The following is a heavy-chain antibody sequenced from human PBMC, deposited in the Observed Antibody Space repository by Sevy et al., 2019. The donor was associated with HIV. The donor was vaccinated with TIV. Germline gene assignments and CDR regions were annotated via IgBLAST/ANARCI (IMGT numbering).Heavy chain of an antibody. D-gene: IGHD4-17*01. CDR1: GGSISSYY. V-gene: IGHV4-4*07. CDR2: IYTSGST. J-gene: IGHJ6*02. Sequence: SETLSLTCTVSGGSISSYYWSWIRQPAGKGLEWIGRIYTSGSTNYNPSLKSRVTMSVDTSKNQFSLKLSSVTAADTAVYYCSGEPRVYGDYVGRYYYYGMDVWGQGTTVTVSS. CDR3: SGEPRVYGDYVGRYYYYGMDV.